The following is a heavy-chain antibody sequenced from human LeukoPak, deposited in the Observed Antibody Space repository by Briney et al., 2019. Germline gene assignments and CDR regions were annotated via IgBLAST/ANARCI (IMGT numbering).Heavy chain of an antibody. J-gene: IGHJ3*02. D-gene: IGHD3-10*01. CDR2: IIPIFGTA. CDR3: ARHLEGGSGSNAFDI. V-gene: IGHV1-69*05. Sequence: SVKVSCKASGGTFSSYAISWVRQAPGQGLEWMGGIIPIFGTANYAQKVQGRVTITTDESTSTAYMELSSLRSEDTAVYYCARHLEGGSGSNAFDIWGQGTMVTVSS. CDR1: GGTFSSYA.